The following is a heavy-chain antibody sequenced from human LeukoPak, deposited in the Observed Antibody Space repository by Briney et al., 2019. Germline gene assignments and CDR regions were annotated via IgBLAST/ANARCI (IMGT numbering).Heavy chain of an antibody. CDR3: AKDTSIGRYCTNGVCSPFDY. J-gene: IGHJ4*02. CDR2: IGESGGST. V-gene: IGHV3-23*01. CDR1: GFTFSSYA. D-gene: IGHD2-8*01. Sequence: GGSLRLSCAASGFTFSSYAMSWVRQAPGKGLEWVSAIGESGGSTYDADSVKGRFTISRDNSKNTLYLQMNSLRAEDTAVYYCAKDTSIGRYCTNGVCSPFDYWGQGTLVTVSS.